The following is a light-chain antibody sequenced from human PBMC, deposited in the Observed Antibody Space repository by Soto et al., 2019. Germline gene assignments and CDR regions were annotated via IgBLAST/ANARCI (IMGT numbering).Light chain of an antibody. CDR3: QQYGSSPPWT. Sequence: VLTQSPGTLSLSPGERATLSCWASQSVSSGYLAWYQQKPGQAPRLLIYGASNRVTGIPDRFRGSGSGTDFTRTIGRLEPEDFAVYYCQQYGSSPPWTFGQGTKVEIK. CDR2: GAS. CDR1: QSVSSGY. J-gene: IGKJ1*01. V-gene: IGKV3-20*01.